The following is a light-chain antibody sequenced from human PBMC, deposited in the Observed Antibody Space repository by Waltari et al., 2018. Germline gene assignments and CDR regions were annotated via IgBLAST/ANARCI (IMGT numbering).Light chain of an antibody. J-gene: IGLJ3*02. CDR3: SSQSSDDVVL. CDR1: SSDVGTYNS. Sequence: QSALTQPASVSGSPGQSITISCTGTSSDVGTYNSVSWYQDHPGQGPKVIIYDVSDRPSGVSARFSGSMSGNTASLTISVLQAEDEADYYCSSQSSDDVVLFGGGTKVTVL. V-gene: IGLV2-14*03. CDR2: DVS.